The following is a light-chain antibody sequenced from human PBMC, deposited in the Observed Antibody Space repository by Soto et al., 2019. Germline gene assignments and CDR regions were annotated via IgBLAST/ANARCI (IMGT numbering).Light chain of an antibody. Sequence: QAVVTQPPSASGTPGQRVTISCSGSSSNIGSNPVNWYQQLPGTAPKLLIYSNYQRPSGVPDRFSGSKSGTSASLATSGLQSEDEADYYCAVWDDSLNGYVFGTGTKLTVL. V-gene: IGLV1-44*01. J-gene: IGLJ1*01. CDR1: SSNIGSNP. CDR3: AVWDDSLNGYV. CDR2: SNY.